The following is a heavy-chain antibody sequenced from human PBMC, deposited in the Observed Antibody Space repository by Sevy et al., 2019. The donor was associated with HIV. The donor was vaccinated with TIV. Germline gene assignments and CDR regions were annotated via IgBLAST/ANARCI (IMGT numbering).Heavy chain of an antibody. J-gene: IGHJ5*02. CDR3: ARDPTYYDFWSGYYTGWFDP. V-gene: IGHV3-11*01. D-gene: IGHD3-3*01. CDR2: ISGTGNTK. CDR1: GFTFSNYY. Sequence: GGSLRLSCAASGFTFSNYYMSWIRQAPGKGLEWVSYISGTGNTKYYTDSVKGRFTISRDNAKNSLFLQMDSLRVEDTAVYYCARDPTYYDFWSGYYTGWFDPWGQGTLVTVSS.